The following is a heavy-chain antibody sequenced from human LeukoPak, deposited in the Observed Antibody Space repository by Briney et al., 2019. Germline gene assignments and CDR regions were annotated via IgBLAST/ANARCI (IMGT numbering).Heavy chain of an antibody. J-gene: IGHJ4*02. CDR2: IYSGETT. D-gene: IGHD6-13*01. CDR1: GFTFSSYS. V-gene: IGHV3-53*01. Sequence: PGGSLRLSCAASGFTFSSYSMNWVRQAPGKGLEWVSVIYSGETTYYADSVKGRFTISRDSSKNTLYLQLNSLRAEDTAMYYCARDLQQQAYWGQGTLVTVAS. CDR3: ARDLQQQAY.